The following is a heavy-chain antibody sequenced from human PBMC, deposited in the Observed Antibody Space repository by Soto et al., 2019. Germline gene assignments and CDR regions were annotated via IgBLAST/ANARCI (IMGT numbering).Heavy chain of an antibody. V-gene: IGHV3-53*01. CDR3: AGYYEYSGGTSGGMDV. CDR2: IYSGDST. J-gene: IGHJ6*02. D-gene: IGHD1-26*01. CDR1: GFTVSNNY. Sequence: DVQVVESGGGLIQPGGSLRLSCAASGFTVSNNYMSWVRQGPGKGLEWVSTIYSGDSTYYADSVQGRFTISRDNSKNTLYLLMNSPRTEETSVHYCAGYYEYSGGTSGGMDVWGQGTTVTVSS.